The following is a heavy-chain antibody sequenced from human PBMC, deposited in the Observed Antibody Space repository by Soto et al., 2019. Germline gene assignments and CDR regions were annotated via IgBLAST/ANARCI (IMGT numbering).Heavy chain of an antibody. CDR2: INPNSGGT. CDR3: ARSPYYDFWSGYYRGENYYYGMDV. J-gene: IGHJ6*02. CDR1: GYTFTGYY. V-gene: IGHV1-2*04. Sequence: ASVKVSCKASGYTFTGYYMHWVRQAPGQGLEWMGWINPNSGGTNYAQKFQGWVTMTRDTSISTAYMELSRLRSDDTAVYYCARSPYYDFWSGYYRGENYYYGMDVWGQGTTVTVSS. D-gene: IGHD3-3*01.